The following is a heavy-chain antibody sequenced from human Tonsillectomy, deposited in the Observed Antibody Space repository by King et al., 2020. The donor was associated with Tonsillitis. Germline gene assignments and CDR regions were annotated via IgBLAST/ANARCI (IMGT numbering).Heavy chain of an antibody. Sequence: QLQESGPGLVKPSETLSLTCTVSGGSISSYYWSWIRQPPGKGLEWIGYIYYSGSTNYNPSLKSRVTISVDTSKNQFSLKLSYVTAADTAVYYCARDRAYNWNFGHYYYMDVWGKGTTVTVSS. V-gene: IGHV4-59*01. CDR1: GGSISSYY. J-gene: IGHJ6*03. CDR2: IYYSGST. D-gene: IGHD1-7*01. CDR3: ARDRAYNWNFGHYYYMDV.